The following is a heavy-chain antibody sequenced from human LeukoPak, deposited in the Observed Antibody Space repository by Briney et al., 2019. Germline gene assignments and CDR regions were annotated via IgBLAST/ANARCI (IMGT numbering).Heavy chain of an antibody. V-gene: IGHV6-1*01. CDR1: GDSVSSNSAA. Sequence: PSQTLSLTCAISGDSVSSNSAAWNWIRQSPSRGLEWLGRTYYRSKWYNDYAVSVRSRIAINPDTSKNQFSLQLNSVTPEDTAVYYCASGAKLGRGYYFDYWGQGTLVTVSS. J-gene: IGHJ4*02. CDR3: ASGAKLGRGYYFDY. CDR2: TYYRSKWYN. D-gene: IGHD3-10*01.